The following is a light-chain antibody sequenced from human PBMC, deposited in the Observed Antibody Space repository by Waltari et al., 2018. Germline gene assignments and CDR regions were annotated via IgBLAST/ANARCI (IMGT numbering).Light chain of an antibody. CDR3: QSFDSSLTRYV. CDR1: RSNIGAGYD. Sequence: QSELTQPPSVSGAPGQRVTIPCTGSRSNIGAGYDVHWYKQLPGTAPKRLIYGNFNRPSGVPDRFSGSKSGTSASLAITGLQAEDEADYYCQSFDSSLTRYVFGTGTKVTVL. J-gene: IGLJ1*01. V-gene: IGLV1-40*01. CDR2: GNF.